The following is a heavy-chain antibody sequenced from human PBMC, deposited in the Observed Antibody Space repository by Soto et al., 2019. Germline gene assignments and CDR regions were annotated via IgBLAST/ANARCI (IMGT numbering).Heavy chain of an antibody. J-gene: IGHJ5*02. D-gene: IGHD2-21*02. CDR2: FIPFSSTT. CDR3: TRGRMTAASKRVPNP. Sequence: QVQLVQSGAEVKKPGSSVKVSCKASGGTFSDYPLSWVRQAPGQGLEWMGTFIPFSSTTNYAQKFQGTVTITADKSTTTPYMEVRSMRSDDTAVFLGTRGRMTAASKRVPNPWGQGIRIT. CDR1: GGTFSDYP. V-gene: IGHV1-69*06.